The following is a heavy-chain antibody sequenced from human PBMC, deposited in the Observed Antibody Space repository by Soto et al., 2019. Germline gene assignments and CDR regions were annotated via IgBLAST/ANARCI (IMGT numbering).Heavy chain of an antibody. V-gene: IGHV1-3*01. D-gene: IGHD6-6*01. CDR2: INAGNGNT. J-gene: IGHJ6*02. CDR1: GFTFSSYA. Sequence: GGSLRLSCAASGFTFSSYAMHWVRQAPGQRLEWMGWINAGNGNTKYSQKFQGRVTITRDTSASTAYMELSSLRSEDTAVYYCAREYSSSSYYYYGMDVWGQGTTVTVSS. CDR3: AREYSSSSYYYYGMDV.